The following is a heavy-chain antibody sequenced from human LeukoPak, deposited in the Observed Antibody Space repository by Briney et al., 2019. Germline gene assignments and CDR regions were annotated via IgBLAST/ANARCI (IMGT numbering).Heavy chain of an antibody. V-gene: IGHV4-34*01. CDR2: INHSGST. D-gene: IGHD2-15*01. Sequence: PSETLSLTCAVYGGSFSGYYWSWIRQPPGKGLEWIGEINHSGSTNYDPSLKSRVTISVDTSKNQFSLKLSSVTAADTAVYYCARRKGCSGGSCYNYYYYMDVWGKGTTVTISS. J-gene: IGHJ6*03. CDR1: GGSFSGYY. CDR3: ARRKGCSGGSCYNYYYYMDV.